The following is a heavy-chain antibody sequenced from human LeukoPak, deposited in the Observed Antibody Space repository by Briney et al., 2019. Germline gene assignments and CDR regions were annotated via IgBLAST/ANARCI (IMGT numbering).Heavy chain of an antibody. CDR1: GGTFSSYA. J-gene: IGHJ5*02. CDR3: ARERYSSSSGFDP. CDR2: IIPILGIA. Sequence: GSPVKVSCKASGGTFSSYAISWVRQAPGQGLERMGRIIPILGIANYAQKFQGRVTTTADKSTSTAYMELSSLRSEDTAVYYCARERYSSSSGFDPWGQGTLVTVSS. D-gene: IGHD6-6*01. V-gene: IGHV1-69*04.